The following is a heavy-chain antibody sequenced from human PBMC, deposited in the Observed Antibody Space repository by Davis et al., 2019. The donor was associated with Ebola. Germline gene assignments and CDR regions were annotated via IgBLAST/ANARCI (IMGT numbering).Heavy chain of an antibody. D-gene: IGHD1-26*01. CDR3: ARMENIGWEILGYFDY. CDR2: IWYDGGNK. Sequence: PGGSLRLSCAASGFTFSSYGMQWVRQAPGKGLEWVAVIWYDGGNKYYADSVKGRFTISRDNSKNTLYLQMNSLRAEDTAVYYCARMENIGWEILGYFDYWGQGTLVTVSS. V-gene: IGHV3-33*01. J-gene: IGHJ4*02. CDR1: GFTFSSYG.